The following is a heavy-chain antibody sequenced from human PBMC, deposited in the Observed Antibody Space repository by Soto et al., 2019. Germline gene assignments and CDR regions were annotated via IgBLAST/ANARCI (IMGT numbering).Heavy chain of an antibody. CDR2: IYYSGST. D-gene: IGHD3-22*01. CDR3: ARGDDSSGYPYYFDY. CDR1: GGSISSGGYY. J-gene: IGHJ4*02. Sequence: SETLSLTCNVSGGSISSGGYYWSWIRQHPGKGLEWIGYIYYSGSTYYNPSLKSRVTISVDTSKNQFSLKLSSVTAADTAVYYCARGDDSSGYPYYFDYWGQGTLVTVSS. V-gene: IGHV4-31*03.